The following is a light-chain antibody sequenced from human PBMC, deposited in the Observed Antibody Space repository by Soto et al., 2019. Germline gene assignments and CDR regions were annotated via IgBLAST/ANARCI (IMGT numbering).Light chain of an antibody. CDR1: YSDVGGHNY. CDR2: EVN. V-gene: IGLV2-8*01. Sequence: QSALTQPPSASGSPGQSVTISCTGTYSDVGGHNYVSWYQQRPGKAPKLMIFEVNKRPSGVSNRFSGSKSGNTASLTISGLKVEDEADYYCCSSGGSPTYVFGTGTKLTVL. J-gene: IGLJ1*01. CDR3: CSSGGSPTYV.